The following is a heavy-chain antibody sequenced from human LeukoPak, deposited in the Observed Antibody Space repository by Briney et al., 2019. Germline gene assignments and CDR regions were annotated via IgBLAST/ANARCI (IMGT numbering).Heavy chain of an antibody. D-gene: IGHD4-17*01. CDR1: GGSLSSYY. J-gene: IGHJ3*02. CDR2: INYSGSA. Sequence: SETLSLTCTVSGGSLSSYYFSWIRQSPGKGLEWIAYINYSGSASYNPSLKSRVTMSVDTSRQFSLSLSSVTAADTAVYYCARHNYDDYVFDIWGQGTKVTVSS. V-gene: IGHV4-59*08. CDR3: ARHNYDDYVFDI.